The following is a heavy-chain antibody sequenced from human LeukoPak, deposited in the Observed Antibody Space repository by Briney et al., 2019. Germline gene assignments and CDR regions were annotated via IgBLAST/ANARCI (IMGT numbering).Heavy chain of an antibody. CDR2: IYYSGST. CDR1: GGSISSSSYY. D-gene: IGHD6-13*01. J-gene: IGHJ5*02. CDR3: ARGRQQLVHRWFDP. V-gene: IGHV4-39*07. Sequence: SETLSLTCTVSGGSISSSSYYWGWIRQPPGKGLEWIGSIYYSGSTNYNPSLKSRVTISVDTSKNQFSLKLSSVTAADTAVYYCARGRQQLVHRWFDPWGQGTLVTVSS.